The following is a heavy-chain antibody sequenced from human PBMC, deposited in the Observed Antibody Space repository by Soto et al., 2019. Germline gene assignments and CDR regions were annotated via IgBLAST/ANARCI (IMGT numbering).Heavy chain of an antibody. D-gene: IGHD2-15*01. CDR1: GFTFSTYD. J-gene: IGHJ4*02. V-gene: IGHV3-30*18. CDR2: VSYDTAYE. Sequence: QVQLVESGGGMVQPGTSLRLSCAVSGFTFSTYDMHWVRQAPGKGLEWVAVVSYDTAYENYADSVKGRFTISRDNSKNISYLQMNSLRAEDTAVYYCAKVSISKSSAVTFDYWGRGTLVTVSS. CDR3: AKVSISKSSAVTFDY.